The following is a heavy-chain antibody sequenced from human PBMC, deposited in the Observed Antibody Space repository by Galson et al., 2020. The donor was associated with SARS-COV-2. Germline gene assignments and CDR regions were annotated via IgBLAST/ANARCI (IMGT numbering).Heavy chain of an antibody. Sequence: GGTLRLSCAASGFTFSSYGMHWVRQAPGKGLEWVAVISHDGRNKYYVESVKGRFTISRDNSKNTLYLQMNSLRPEDTAVYYCAKLALDCSSFTCYGADYCHYHAMDVWGLGATVTVSS. CDR2: ISHDGRNK. V-gene: IGHV3-30*18. J-gene: IGHJ6*02. CDR1: GFTFSSYG. CDR3: AKLALDCSSFTCYGADYCHYHAMDV. D-gene: IGHD2-2*01.